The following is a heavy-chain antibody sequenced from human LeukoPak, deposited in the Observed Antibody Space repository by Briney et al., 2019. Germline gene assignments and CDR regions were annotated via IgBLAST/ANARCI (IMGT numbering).Heavy chain of an antibody. D-gene: IGHD1-26*01. J-gene: IGHJ4*02. V-gene: IGHV3-20*04. CDR1: GFTFDDYG. CDR2: INWNGGST. CDR3: ARRFNLYSGSYYDY. Sequence: GGSLGLSCAASGFTFDDYGMSWVRQAPGKGLEWVSGINWNGGSTGYADSVKGRFTISRDNAKNSLYLQMNSLRAEDTALYYCARRFNLYSGSYYDYWGQGTLVTVSS.